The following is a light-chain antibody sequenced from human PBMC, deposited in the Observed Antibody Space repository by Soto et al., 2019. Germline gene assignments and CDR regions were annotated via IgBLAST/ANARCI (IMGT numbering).Light chain of an antibody. CDR3: QQRSNWPKT. Sequence: EIVLTQSPATLSLSPGERATLSCRASQSVSSYLAWYQQKPGQXPRLLIYDASNRATGIPARFSGSGSGTDFTLTISSLEPEDFAVYYCQQRSNWPKTFGQGTKVDIK. V-gene: IGKV3-11*01. J-gene: IGKJ1*01. CDR2: DAS. CDR1: QSVSSY.